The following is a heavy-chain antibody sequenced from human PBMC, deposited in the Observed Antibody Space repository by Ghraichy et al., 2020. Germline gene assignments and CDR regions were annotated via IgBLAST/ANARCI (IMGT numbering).Heavy chain of an antibody. CDR1: GFSFSSYW. V-gene: IGHV3-74*01. CDR2: INSDGSST. CDR3: ARGGFDSSGYLPTAGY. J-gene: IGHJ4*02. D-gene: IGHD3-22*01. Sequence: GGSLRLSCAASGFSFSSYWMYWVRQAPGKGLVWVSRINSDGSSTSYADSVKGRFTISRDNAKNTLYLQLNSLRAEDTAVYYCARGGFDSSGYLPTAGYWGQGTLVTVSS.